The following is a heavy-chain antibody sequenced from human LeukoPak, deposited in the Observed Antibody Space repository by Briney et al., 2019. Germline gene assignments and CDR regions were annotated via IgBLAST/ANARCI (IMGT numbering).Heavy chain of an antibody. CDR3: ARRASEDGYNY. V-gene: IGHV1-2*06. CDR2: INPNSGGT. J-gene: IGHJ4*02. Sequence: ASVNVSCKASGYTFTGYYMHWVRQAPGQGLEWMGRINPNSGGTNYAQKFQGRVTMTRDTSISTAYMELSRLRSDDTAVYYCARRASEDGYNYWGQGTLVTVSS. D-gene: IGHD5-24*01. CDR1: GYTFTGYY.